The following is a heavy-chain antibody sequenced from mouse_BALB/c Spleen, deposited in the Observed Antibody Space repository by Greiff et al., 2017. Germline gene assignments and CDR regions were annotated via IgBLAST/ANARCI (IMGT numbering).Heavy chain of an antibody. D-gene: IGHD2-1*01. CDR1: GFTFSSYA. CDR3: ARDGNDAMDY. J-gene: IGHJ4*01. CDR2: ISSGGST. Sequence: EVMLVESGGGLVKPGGSLKLSCAASGFTFSSYAMSWVRQTPEKRLEWVASISSGGSTYYPDSVKGRFTISRDNARNILYLQMSSLRSEDTAMYYCARDGNDAMDYWGQGTSVTVSS. V-gene: IGHV5-6-5*01.